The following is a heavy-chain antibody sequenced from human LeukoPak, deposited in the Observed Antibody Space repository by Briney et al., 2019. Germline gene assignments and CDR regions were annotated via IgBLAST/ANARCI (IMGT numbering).Heavy chain of an antibody. V-gene: IGHV3-23*01. CDR2: ISGSGGST. CDR3: AKYSGSGSYYRFDY. J-gene: IGHJ4*02. Sequence: AGGSLRLSCAASGFTVSSNYMSWVRQAPGKGLEWVSAISGSGGSTYYADSVKGRFTISRDNSKNTLYLQMNSLRAEDTAVYYCAKYSGSGSYYRFDYWGQGTLVTVSS. CDR1: GFTVSSNY. D-gene: IGHD3-10*01.